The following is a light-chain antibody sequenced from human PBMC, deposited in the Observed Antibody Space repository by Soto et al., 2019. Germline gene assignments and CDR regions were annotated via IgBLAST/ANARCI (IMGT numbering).Light chain of an antibody. CDR3: QQRSNWPWT. CDR2: DAS. Sequence: EIALTPSPATLSLFPGAGATLSGLASQSVSSYLAWYQQKPGQAPRLLIYDASNRATGIPARFSGSGSGTDFTLTISSLEPEDFAVYYCQQRSNWPWTFGQGTKVDI. V-gene: IGKV3-11*01. J-gene: IGKJ1*01. CDR1: QSVSSY.